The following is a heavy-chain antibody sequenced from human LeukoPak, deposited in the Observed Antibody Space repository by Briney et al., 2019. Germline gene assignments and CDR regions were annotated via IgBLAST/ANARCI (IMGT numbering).Heavy chain of an antibody. J-gene: IGHJ5*02. D-gene: IGHD4-17*01. CDR1: GYAISSGYY. CDR3: ASSTTVTTYWFDP. V-gene: IGHV4-38-2*02. CDR2: IYHSGST. Sequence: SETLSLTCTVSGYAISSGYYWGWIRQPPGKGLEWIGSIYHSGSTYYNPSLKSRVTISVDTSKNQFSLKLSSVTAADTAVYYCASSTTVTTYWFDPWGQGTLVTVSS.